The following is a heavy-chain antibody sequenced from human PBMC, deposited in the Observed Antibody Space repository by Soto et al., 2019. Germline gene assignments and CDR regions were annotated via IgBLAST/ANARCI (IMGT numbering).Heavy chain of an antibody. J-gene: IGHJ4*02. CDR1: GFIFSSYW. CDR3: TGPRITVGAPGGFIEF. V-gene: IGHV3-7*03. D-gene: IGHD2-15*01. CDR2: INRDGSVR. Sequence: EVQVMESGGGLVQPGGSLRLSCAPSGFIFSSYWMSWVRQPPGKGLEWVANINRDGSVRNYVDFVKGPFTISRDNANKLALLQMDRPRAREAAGCLWTGPRITVGAPGGFIEFWGQGTLVTVSS.